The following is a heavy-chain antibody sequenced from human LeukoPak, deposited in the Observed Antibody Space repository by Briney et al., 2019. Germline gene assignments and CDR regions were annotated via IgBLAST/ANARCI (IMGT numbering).Heavy chain of an antibody. CDR2: IYDSGST. CDR1: GGSISSRNW. CDR3: ARVSVGLWFDP. V-gene: IGHV4-4*02. D-gene: IGHD2-15*01. J-gene: IGHJ5*02. Sequence: PSETLSLTCAVSGGSISSRNWWSWVRQPPGKGLEWIGEIYDSGSTNYNPSLKSRVTISVDKSKNQFSLKLTSVTAADTAVYYCARVSVGLWFDPWGQGTLVTVSS.